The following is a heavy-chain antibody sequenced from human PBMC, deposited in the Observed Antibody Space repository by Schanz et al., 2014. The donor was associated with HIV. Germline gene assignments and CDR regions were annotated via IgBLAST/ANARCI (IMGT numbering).Heavy chain of an antibody. CDR2: IGESGGRT. D-gene: IGHD3-22*01. CDR3: AKPEYDSRGNSQSHFDY. Sequence: EVQLLESGGGLEQPGGSLRLSCAASGFNFNNYAMTWVRQAPGKGLEWVSSIGESGGRTYYADSVNGRFTISRDNSKNTLYLQMTTLRIDDTAVYYCAKPEYDSRGNSQSHFDYWGQGTLVTVSS. J-gene: IGHJ4*02. CDR1: GFNFNNYA. V-gene: IGHV3-23*01.